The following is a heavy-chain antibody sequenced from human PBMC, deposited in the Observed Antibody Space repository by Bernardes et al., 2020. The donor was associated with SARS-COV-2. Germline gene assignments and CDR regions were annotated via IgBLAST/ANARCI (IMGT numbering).Heavy chain of an antibody. J-gene: IGHJ4*02. CDR1: GFTVRSTY. CDR2: IYSGGST. CDR3: AREGLVDTAMVFDY. D-gene: IGHD5-18*01. Sequence: GGALFLSCAASGFTVRSTYMSWVRQDPGPGLAWVSVIYSGGSTYYADSVKGRFTISRDNSKNTLYLQMNSLRAEDTAVYYCAREGLVDTAMVFDYWGQGTLVTGSS. V-gene: IGHV3-53*01.